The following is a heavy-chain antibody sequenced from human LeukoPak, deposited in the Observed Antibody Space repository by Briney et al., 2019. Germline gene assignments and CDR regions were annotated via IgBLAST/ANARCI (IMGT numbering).Heavy chain of an antibody. CDR3: AKTHLRGDSSGYTFDY. D-gene: IGHD3-22*01. V-gene: IGHV3-30*18. CDR1: GFTFSSYG. J-gene: IGHJ4*02. Sequence: PGGSLRLSCAASGFTFSSYGMHWVRQAPGKGLEWVAVISYDGSNKYYADSVKGRFTISRDNSKNTLYLQMNSLRAEDTAVYYCAKTHLRGDSSGYTFDYWGQGTLVTVSS. CDR2: ISYDGSNK.